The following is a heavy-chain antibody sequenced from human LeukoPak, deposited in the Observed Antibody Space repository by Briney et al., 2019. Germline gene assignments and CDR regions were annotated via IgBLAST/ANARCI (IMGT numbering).Heavy chain of an antibody. J-gene: IGHJ1*01. Sequence: PGGSLRLSCAGSGFTFSSYWMGWVRQAPGKGLEWVANIKQDGSEKYYVDSVKGRFTISRDNAKNSLYLQMNSLRAEDTAVYYCARFQTLLWFGDPSGYFQHWGQGTLVTVSS. CDR3: ARFQTLLWFGDPSGYFQH. CDR1: GFTFSSYW. CDR2: IKQDGSEK. D-gene: IGHD3-10*01. V-gene: IGHV3-7*01.